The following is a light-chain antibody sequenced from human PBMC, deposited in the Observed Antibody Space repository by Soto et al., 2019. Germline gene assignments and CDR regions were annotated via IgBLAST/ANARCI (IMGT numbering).Light chain of an antibody. CDR3: QQYNTWPPWT. CDR2: GAS. V-gene: IGKV3-15*01. Sequence: EIVMTQSPATLSVSPGERATLSCRASQSVSSNLAWYQQKPGQDPRLLIYGASTRATGIPARFSGSGSGTEFTLTISSLQSEDFAVYYCQQYNTWPPWTFGQGTKVEIK. CDR1: QSVSSN. J-gene: IGKJ1*01.